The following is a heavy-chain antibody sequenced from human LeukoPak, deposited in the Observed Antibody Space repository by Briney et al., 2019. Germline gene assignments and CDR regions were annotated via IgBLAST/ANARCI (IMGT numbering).Heavy chain of an antibody. D-gene: IGHD5-18*01. J-gene: IGHJ4*02. V-gene: IGHV3-7*01. CDR3: ARIRLWGDYFDY. CDR1: GFTFSSYS. Sequence: GGSLRLSCAASGFTFSSYSMNWVRQAPGKGLEWVANIKQDGSEKYYVDSVKGRFTISRDNAKNSLYLQMNSLRAEDTAVYYCARIRLWGDYFDYWGQGTLVTVSS. CDR2: IKQDGSEK.